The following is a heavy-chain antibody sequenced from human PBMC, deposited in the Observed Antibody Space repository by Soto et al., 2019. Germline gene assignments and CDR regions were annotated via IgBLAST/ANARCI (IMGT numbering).Heavy chain of an antibody. CDR1: GFIFSKAW. J-gene: IGHJ4*02. CDR3: TADSRQIFGGVWLDY. Sequence: EEHLVESGGGLIKPGGSLRLSCTASGFIFSKAWMNWVRQAPGEGLEWVGRIKSKTDGGTIDYGAPVKDRFTISRDDSKNTLYLQMNSLQMEDTAVYYCTADSRQIFGGVWLDYWGLGTLVTVSS. V-gene: IGHV3-15*07. CDR2: IKSKTDGGTI. D-gene: IGHD3-10*01.